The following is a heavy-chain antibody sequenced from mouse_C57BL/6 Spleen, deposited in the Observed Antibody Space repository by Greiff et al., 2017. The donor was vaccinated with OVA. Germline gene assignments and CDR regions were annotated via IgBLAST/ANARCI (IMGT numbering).Heavy chain of an antibody. Sequence: QVQLQQPGAELVKPGASVKLSCKASGYTFTSYWMHWVKQRPGQGLEWIGMIHPNSGSTNYNEKFKSKATLTVDKSSSTAYMQLSSLTSEDSAVYDCARRGDYDPAWFAYWGQGTLVTVSA. V-gene: IGHV1-64*01. CDR2: IHPNSGST. CDR3: ARRGDYDPAWFAY. J-gene: IGHJ3*01. CDR1: GYTFTSYW. D-gene: IGHD2-4*01.